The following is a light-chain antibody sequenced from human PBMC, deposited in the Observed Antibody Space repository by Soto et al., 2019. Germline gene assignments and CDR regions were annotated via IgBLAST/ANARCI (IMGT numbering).Light chain of an antibody. V-gene: IGKV1-39*01. CDR2: AAS. Sequence: DIQMTQSPSYLSASVGDRVTITCRASQSITNYLNWYQHKPGKAPKLLVYAASSLQSGVPSRFSGSGSGTDFTLTISSLQPEEFATYLCQQSINMPFTCGAGTKVHIK. J-gene: IGKJ3*01. CDR3: QQSINMPFT. CDR1: QSITNY.